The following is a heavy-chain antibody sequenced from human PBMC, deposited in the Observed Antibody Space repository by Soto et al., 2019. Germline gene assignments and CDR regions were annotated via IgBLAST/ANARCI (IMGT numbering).Heavy chain of an antibody. CDR1: GGSISSSSYY. CDR2: IYYSGST. J-gene: IGHJ6*03. D-gene: IGHD3-10*01. CDR3: ARPALLWFGEGVASIGSNYYYYMDV. V-gene: IGHV4-39*01. Sequence: PSETLSLTCTVSGGSISSSSYYWGWIRQPPGKGLEWIGSIYYSGSTYYNPSLKSRVTISVDTSKNQFSLKLSSVTAADTAVYYCARPALLWFGEGVASIGSNYYYYMDVWAKGPRSPSP.